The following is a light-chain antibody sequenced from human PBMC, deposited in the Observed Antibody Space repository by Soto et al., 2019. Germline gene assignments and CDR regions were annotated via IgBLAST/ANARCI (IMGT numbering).Light chain of an antibody. CDR2: AAS. Sequence: AIQMTQSPSSLSASVGDRVTITCRASQGIRNELGWYQQRPGKAPKLLIYAASTLESGVPSRFSASGSGTDFTLTISSLRPEDFATYYCQQDSNYPRTFGQGTKVEIK. CDR1: QGIRNE. V-gene: IGKV1-6*01. CDR3: QQDSNYPRT. J-gene: IGKJ1*01.